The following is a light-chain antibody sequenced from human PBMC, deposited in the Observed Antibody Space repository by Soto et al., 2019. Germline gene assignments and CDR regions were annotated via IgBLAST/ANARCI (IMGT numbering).Light chain of an antibody. CDR3: QQYDRYPVT. Sequence: DSQMTQSPSTLAASVGDRVTITCRASQSISSWLAWYQQKPGKAPKLLIYKASLLHSGVPARFNGNGSGTEFTLTISSLQPEDFSNYYCQQYDRYPVTFGGGTKVEVK. CDR1: QSISSW. CDR2: KAS. V-gene: IGKV1-5*03. J-gene: IGKJ4*02.